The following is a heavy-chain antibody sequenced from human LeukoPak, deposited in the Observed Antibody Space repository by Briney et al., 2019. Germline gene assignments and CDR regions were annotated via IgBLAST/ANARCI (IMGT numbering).Heavy chain of an antibody. CDR2: IYYSGST. CDR1: GGSISSYY. D-gene: IGHD5-24*01. CDR3: ARLSVRDHDAFDI. J-gene: IGHJ3*02. V-gene: IGHV4-59*08. Sequence: SETLSLTCTVSGGSISSYYWSWIRQPPGKGLEWIGYIYYSGSTNYNPSLKSRVTISVDTSKNQFSLKLSSVTAADTAVYYCARLSVRDHDAFDIWGQGTMVTVSS.